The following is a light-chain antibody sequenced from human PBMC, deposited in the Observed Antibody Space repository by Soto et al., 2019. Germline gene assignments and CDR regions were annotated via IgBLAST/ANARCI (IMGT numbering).Light chain of an antibody. V-gene: IGKV1-5*01. CDR3: QQCYMGWT. CDR1: QSIGRF. J-gene: IGKJ1*01. Sequence: DIQMTPSPSTLSASVGDRVTITCRASQSIGRFLAWYQHPPGKAPKLLIYDASTLESGVPSRFSGTGSGTEFTFSITSLQPEDFGTYYCQQCYMGWTFGQGTKVDIK. CDR2: DAS.